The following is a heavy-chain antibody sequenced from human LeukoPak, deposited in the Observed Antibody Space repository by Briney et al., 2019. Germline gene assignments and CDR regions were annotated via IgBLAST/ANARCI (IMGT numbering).Heavy chain of an antibody. CDR2: IYTSGSA. D-gene: IGHD4-17*01. CDR3: AREKLDGDYFFDY. J-gene: IGHJ4*02. V-gene: IGHV4-4*07. CDR1: GGSISSSY. Sequence: PSETLSLTCTVSGGSISSSYWSWIRQPAGKGLEWIGRIYTSGSANYNPSLKSRITMSVDTSKNQFSLKLSSVTAADTAVYYCAREKLDGDYFFDYGGQGTLVTVSS.